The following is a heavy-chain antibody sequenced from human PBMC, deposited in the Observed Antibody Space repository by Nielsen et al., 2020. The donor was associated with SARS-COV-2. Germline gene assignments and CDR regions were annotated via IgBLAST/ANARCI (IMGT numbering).Heavy chain of an antibody. CDR3: ARDPAYIVVVGYYYYGMDV. D-gene: IGHD2-2*01. V-gene: IGHV3-21*01. CDR2: ISSSSSYI. J-gene: IGHJ6*02. Sequence: WIRQPPGKGLEWVSSISSSSSYICYADSVKGRFTISRDNAKNSLYLQMNSLRAEDTAVYYCARDPAYIVVVGYYYYGMDVWGQGTTVTVSS.